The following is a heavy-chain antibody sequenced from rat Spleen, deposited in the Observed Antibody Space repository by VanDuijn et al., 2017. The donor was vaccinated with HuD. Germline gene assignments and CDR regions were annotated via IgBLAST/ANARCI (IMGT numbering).Heavy chain of an antibody. CDR2: ITNTGGSI. CDR1: GFTFNNYW. J-gene: IGHJ2*01. D-gene: IGHD1-2*01. CDR3: TRGGASGQIAAYFDY. V-gene: IGHV5-31*01. Sequence: EVQLVESGGGLVQPGRSLKLSCVASGFTFNNYWMSWIRQAPGKGLEWVASITNTGGSIYYPDSVKGRFTISRDNAQNTLYLQMNSLRSEDTATYYCTRGGASGQIAAYFDYWGQGVMVTVSS.